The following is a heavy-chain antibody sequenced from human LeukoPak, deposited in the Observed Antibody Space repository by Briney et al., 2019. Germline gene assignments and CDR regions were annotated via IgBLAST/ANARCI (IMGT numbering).Heavy chain of an antibody. CDR1: GNSISSGDNY. V-gene: IGHV4-39*07. D-gene: IGHD1-26*01. CDR3: ARGWELYYFDY. CDR2: INHSGST. Sequence: PSETLSLTCTVSGNSISSGDNYRSWIRQPPGKGLEWIGEINHSGSTNYNPSLKSRVTISVDTSKNQFSLKLSSVTAADTAVYYCARGWELYYFDYWGQGTLVTVSS. J-gene: IGHJ4*02.